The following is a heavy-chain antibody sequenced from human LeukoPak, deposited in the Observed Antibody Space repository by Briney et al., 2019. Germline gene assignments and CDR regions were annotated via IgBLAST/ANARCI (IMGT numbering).Heavy chain of an antibody. CDR3: ARFAVHRRIAVAGQFGLDY. CDR1: GYTFTGYY. J-gene: IGHJ4*02. V-gene: IGHV1-2*02. CDR2: INPNSGTT. Sequence: ASVKVSCRASGYTFTGYYMHWVRQAPGQGLEWMGWINPNSGTTNYAQKFQGRVTMTRDTSTSTVYMELSSLRSDDTAVYYCARFAVHRRIAVAGQFGLDYWGQGTLVTVSS. D-gene: IGHD6-19*01.